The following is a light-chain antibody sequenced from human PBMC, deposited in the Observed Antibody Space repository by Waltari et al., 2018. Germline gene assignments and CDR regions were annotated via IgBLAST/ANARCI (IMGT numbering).Light chain of an antibody. CDR1: QSLLHSSGHTF. CDR3: MQARQTPWT. J-gene: IGKJ1*01. Sequence: DIVMTQSPLSLSVTPGEPASISCRSSQSLLHSSGHTFLDWYLQKPGYSPQLLIYLISNRASGVPDRFSGSGSGTDFTLKISRVEAEDVGVYFCMQARQTPWTFGQGTKVEIK. V-gene: IGKV2-28*01. CDR2: LIS.